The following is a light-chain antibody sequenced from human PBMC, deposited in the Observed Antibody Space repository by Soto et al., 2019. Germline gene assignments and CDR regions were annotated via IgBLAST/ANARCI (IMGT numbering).Light chain of an antibody. CDR2: DAS. V-gene: IGKV3-11*01. J-gene: IGKJ5*01. Sequence: IVMTQSPATLSVSPGERATLSCRASQSVGRSLAWYQQKPGQTPRLLIYDASNRATGIPARFSGSGSGTDFSLTISSLEPEDFAVYFCQQRSTWPITFGQGTRLEIK. CDR3: QQRSTWPIT. CDR1: QSVGRS.